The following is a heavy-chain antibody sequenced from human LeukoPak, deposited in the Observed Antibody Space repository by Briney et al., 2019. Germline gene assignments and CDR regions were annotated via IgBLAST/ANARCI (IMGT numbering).Heavy chain of an antibody. Sequence: PSETLSLTCTVSGGSISSSSYYWGWIRQPPGKGLEWIGYIYYNGETNYNPSLKSRVTMSVDMSMNQFSLKLNSVTAMDTAMYYCARYCRRGDFMLDFWGQGTLVTVSS. CDR3: ARYCRRGDFMLDF. CDR1: GGSISSSSYY. J-gene: IGHJ4*02. D-gene: IGHD2-21*02. V-gene: IGHV4-61*05. CDR2: IYYNGET.